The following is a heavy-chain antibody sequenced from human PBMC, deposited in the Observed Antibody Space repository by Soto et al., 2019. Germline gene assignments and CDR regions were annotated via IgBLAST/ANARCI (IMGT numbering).Heavy chain of an antibody. CDR2: ISGSGANI. CDR1: GFTFSNYA. CDR3: AKGLQEIRGRDYYYGLDV. D-gene: IGHD3-10*01. Sequence: PGGSLRLSCVASGFTFSNYAMTWVRQVPGKGLEWVSIISGSGANIYYADSVKGRFTVSRVNSKDTLYLQMNSLRGGDTAVYYCAKGLQEIRGRDYYYGLDVWGQGTTVTVSS. V-gene: IGHV3-23*01. J-gene: IGHJ6*02.